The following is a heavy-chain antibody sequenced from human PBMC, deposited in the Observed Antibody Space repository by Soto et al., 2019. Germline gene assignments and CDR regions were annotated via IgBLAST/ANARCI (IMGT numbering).Heavy chain of an antibody. J-gene: IGHJ6*02. D-gene: IGHD3-9*01. CDR3: ARHYYPNLKLKYYYLYRFYV. Sequence: PGESLKISCKGSGYSFTSYWIGWVRQMPGKGLEWMGIIYPGDSDIRYGPSFQGQVTISVDKTTSTAYLQWRSLKASDTAVYYCARHYYPNLKLKYYYLYRFYVWAQRTSDTVSS. V-gene: IGHV5-51*01. CDR1: GYSFTSYW. CDR2: IYPGDSDI.